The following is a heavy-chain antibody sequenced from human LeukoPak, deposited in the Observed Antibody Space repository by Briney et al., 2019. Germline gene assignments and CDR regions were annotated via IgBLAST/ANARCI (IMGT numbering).Heavy chain of an antibody. CDR3: ARGRNRDVFDI. D-gene: IGHD1-14*01. J-gene: IGHJ3*02. CDR2: IYTSGST. V-gene: IGHV4-61*02. Sequence: ASETLSLTCTVSGASMSSGSYCWSWIRQPAGKGLEWIGRIYTSGSTNYNPSLKSRVTVSIDTFKDQFSLKLTSVTAADTAVYYCARGRNRDVFDIWGQGRLVIVSS. CDR1: GASMSSGSYC.